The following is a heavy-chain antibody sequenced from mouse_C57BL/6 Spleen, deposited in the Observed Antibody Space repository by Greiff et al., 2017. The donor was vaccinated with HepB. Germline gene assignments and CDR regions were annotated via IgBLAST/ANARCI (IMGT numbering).Heavy chain of an antibody. Sequence: VQLQQSGPELVKPGASVKISCKASGYTFTDYYMNWVKQSHGKSLEWIGDINPNNGGTSYNQKFKGKATLTVDKSSSTAYMELRSLTSEDSAVYYCARRIRGFDYWGQGTTLTVSS. J-gene: IGHJ2*01. CDR1: GYTFTDYY. V-gene: IGHV1-26*01. D-gene: IGHD3-2*02. CDR2: INPNNGGT. CDR3: ARRIRGFDY.